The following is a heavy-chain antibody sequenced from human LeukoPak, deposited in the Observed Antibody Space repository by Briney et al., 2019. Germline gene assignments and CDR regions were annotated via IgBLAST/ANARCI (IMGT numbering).Heavy chain of an antibody. V-gene: IGHV4-61*02. CDR2: IYTSGST. CDR3: TRDFQQTLAAFYI. CDR1: GVSISCGRYY. D-gene: IGHD6-13*01. Sequence: SETLSLTCTVSGVSISCGRYYWRWLRQPAGRVLECIGRIYTSGSTNYNPALKSRVTISVYTSKNQCSLKLIYVTSVYTAMYRCTRDFQQTLAAFYIWDQGTMVTVSS. J-gene: IGHJ3*02.